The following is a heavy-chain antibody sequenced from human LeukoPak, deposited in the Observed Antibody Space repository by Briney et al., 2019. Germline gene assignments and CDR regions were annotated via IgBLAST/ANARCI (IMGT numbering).Heavy chain of an antibody. J-gene: IGHJ4*02. Sequence: ASVKVSCEVSGYTLTELSVHWVRQAPGKGLEWMGGFDPEDGETIYAQKFRGRVTMTEDTSTDIAYMELSSLRSEDTAVYYCATAELLSFRKGYFDYWGQGTLVTVSS. CDR2: FDPEDGET. CDR3: ATAELLSFRKGYFDY. V-gene: IGHV1-24*01. CDR1: GYTLTELS. D-gene: IGHD3-10*01.